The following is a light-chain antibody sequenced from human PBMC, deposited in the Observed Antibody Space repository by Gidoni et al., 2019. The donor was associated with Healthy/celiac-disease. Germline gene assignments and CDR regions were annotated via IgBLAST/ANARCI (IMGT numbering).Light chain of an antibody. J-gene: IGKJ2*01. CDR2: GAS. Sequence: EIVLTQSPCTLSLSAGDRATLSCRASQSVSSSYLAWYQQKPGEAPMLLIYGASSRATGIPDRCSGSVSGTYFTLTISRLEPEDVAVYYCQQYGSSPYTFGQGTKLEIK. V-gene: IGKV3-20*01. CDR3: QQYGSSPYT. CDR1: QSVSSSY.